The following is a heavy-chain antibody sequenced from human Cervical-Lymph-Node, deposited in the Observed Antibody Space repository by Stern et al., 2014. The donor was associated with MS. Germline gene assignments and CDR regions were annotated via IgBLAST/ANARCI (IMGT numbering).Heavy chain of an antibody. Sequence: EVQLEESGPEVKRPGESLKISCQASGYTFTSYWIGWVRQMPGKGLEWIAIIFPGGSDIRYSQSFQGQVTISADKSSSTAYLQWNTLKASDTAIYYCARQRYFDYWGQGTLVTVSS. J-gene: IGHJ4*02. V-gene: IGHV5-51*01. CDR3: ARQRYFDY. CDR1: GYTFTSYW. CDR2: IFPGGSDI.